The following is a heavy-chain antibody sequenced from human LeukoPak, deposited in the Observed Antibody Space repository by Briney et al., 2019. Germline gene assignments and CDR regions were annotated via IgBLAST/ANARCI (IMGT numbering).Heavy chain of an antibody. CDR2: ISAYNGNT. D-gene: IGHD3-3*01. CDR1: GYTFTSYG. CDR3: AREYYDFWSGYFVYYFDY. J-gene: IGHJ4*02. Sequence: GASVKVSCKASGYTFTSYGISWVRQAPGQGLEWMGWISAYNGNTNYAQKLQGRVTMTTDTSTSTAYMELRSLRSDDTAVYYCAREYYDFWSGYFVYYFDYWGQGTLVTVSS. V-gene: IGHV1-18*01.